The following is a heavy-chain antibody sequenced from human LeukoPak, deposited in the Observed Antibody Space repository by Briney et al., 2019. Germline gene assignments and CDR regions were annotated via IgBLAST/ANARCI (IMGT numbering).Heavy chain of an antibody. V-gene: IGHV3-33*06. CDR3: AKDAQRGFDYTNSLEY. CDR2: IWNDGSNR. J-gene: IGHJ4*02. Sequence: GGSLRLSCVASGFTFSHYGMHWVRQAPGKGLEWVAVIWNDGSNRYYADSVKGRFTISRDNSKNTVYLQMNSLRAADTSVYYCAKDAQRGFDYTNSLEYWGQGTLVTVSS. CDR1: GFTFSHYG. D-gene: IGHD4-11*01.